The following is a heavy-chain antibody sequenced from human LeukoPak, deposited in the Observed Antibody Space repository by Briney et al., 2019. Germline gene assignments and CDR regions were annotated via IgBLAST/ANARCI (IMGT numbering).Heavy chain of an antibody. CDR3: ARVGYCSGGSCYSPNHYYGMDV. D-gene: IGHD2-15*01. Sequence: GGSLRLSCAASGFTFSSYWMHWVRQAPGKGLVWVSRVDTDGSSTTYVDSVKGRFTISRDNAKNTLYLQMNSLRAEDTAVYYCARVGYCSGGSCYSPNHYYGMDVWGQGTTVTVSS. CDR1: GFTFSSYW. CDR2: VDTDGSST. V-gene: IGHV3-74*03. J-gene: IGHJ6*02.